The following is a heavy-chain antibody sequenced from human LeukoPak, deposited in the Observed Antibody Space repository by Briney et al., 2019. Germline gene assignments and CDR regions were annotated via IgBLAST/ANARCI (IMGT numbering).Heavy chain of an antibody. CDR1: GGSFSGYY. CDR2: INHSGST. D-gene: IGHD3-10*01. Sequence: SETLSLTCAVYGGSFSGYYWSWIRQPPGKGLEWIGEINHSGSTNYNPSLKSRVTISVDTSKNQFSLKLSSVTAADTAVYYCARHSYYYGSGSYFLDYYYYYMDVWGKGTTVTISS. J-gene: IGHJ6*03. V-gene: IGHV4-34*01. CDR3: ARHSYYYGSGSYFLDYYYYYMDV.